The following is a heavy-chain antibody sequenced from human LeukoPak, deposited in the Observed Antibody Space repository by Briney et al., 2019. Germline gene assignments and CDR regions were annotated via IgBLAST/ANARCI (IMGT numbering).Heavy chain of an antibody. Sequence: GRTLRLSCAASGFTFRNYAMHWVRQAPGKGLEWVAVISYDGSNKYYADSVKGRFTISRDNSKNTLYLQMNSLRAEDTAVYYCATVGSGWYGSFDYWGQGTLVTVSS. V-gene: IGHV3-30*01. D-gene: IGHD6-19*01. CDR2: ISYDGSNK. CDR1: GFTFRNYA. J-gene: IGHJ4*02. CDR3: ATVGSGWYGSFDY.